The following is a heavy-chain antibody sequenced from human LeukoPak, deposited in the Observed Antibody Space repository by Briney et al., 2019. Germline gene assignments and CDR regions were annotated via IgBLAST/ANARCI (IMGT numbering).Heavy chain of an antibody. J-gene: IGHJ4*02. CDR2: ISSSSSST. D-gene: IGHD3-10*01. CDR3: ARAVKIGLYDY. V-gene: IGHV3-11*06. CDR1: GFIFSDYY. Sequence: GGSLRLSCAASGFIFSDYYMSWIRQAPGKGLEWVSYISSSSSSTNYADSVKGRFTISRDNAKNSLYLQMNSLRAEDMAVYYCARAVKIGLYDYWGQGTLVTVSS.